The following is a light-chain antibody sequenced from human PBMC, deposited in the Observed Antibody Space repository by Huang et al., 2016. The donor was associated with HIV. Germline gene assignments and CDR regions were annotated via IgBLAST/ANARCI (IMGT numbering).Light chain of an antibody. V-gene: IGKV3-11*01. Sequence: DIVLTQSPATLSLSPGERATLSCRASQSVSSYLAWYQQKPGQAPRLLIYDASTRATGIPARFNGSGSGTDFTLTISSLEPEDFAVYSCQQRSNWPPSITFGQGTRLEIK. J-gene: IGKJ5*01. CDR1: QSVSSY. CDR3: QQRSNWPPSIT. CDR2: DAS.